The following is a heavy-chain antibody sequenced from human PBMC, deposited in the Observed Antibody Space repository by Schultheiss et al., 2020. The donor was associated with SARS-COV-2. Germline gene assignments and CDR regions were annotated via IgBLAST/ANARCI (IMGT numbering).Heavy chain of an antibody. CDR3: AREATIHGMDV. CDR2: ISSSSSYI. V-gene: IGHV3-21*04. D-gene: IGHD5-12*01. Sequence: GGSLRLSCAASGFTFDDYAMHWVRQAPGKGLEWVSSISSSSSYIYYADSVKGRFTISRDNAKNSLYLQMNSLRAEDTAVYYCAREATIHGMDVWGQGTTVTVSS. J-gene: IGHJ6*02. CDR1: GFTFDDYA.